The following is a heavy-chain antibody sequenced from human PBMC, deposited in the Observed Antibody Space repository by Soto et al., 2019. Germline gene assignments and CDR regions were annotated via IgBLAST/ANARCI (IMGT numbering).Heavy chain of an antibody. D-gene: IGHD6-19*01. CDR3: TIDPVSGTNFDY. CDR2: INTYNGNT. J-gene: IGHJ4*02. V-gene: IGHV1-18*01. CDR1: GYTFTTYG. Sequence: QVQLVQSGAEVKKPGASVKVSCKASGYTFTTYGISWVRQAPGQGIEWMGWINTYNGNTNYAQKLHGRVTMTTDTFTSTADVELRSLRSDDRAVYYCTIDPVSGTNFDYWGKGNLVTVSS.